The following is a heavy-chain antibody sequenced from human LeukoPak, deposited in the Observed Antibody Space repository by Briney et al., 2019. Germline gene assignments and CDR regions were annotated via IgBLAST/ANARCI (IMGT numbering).Heavy chain of an antibody. CDR2: INLNSGGT. CDR3: AIELTSSYYFDI. J-gene: IGHJ4*02. V-gene: IGHV1-2*02. Sequence: ASVKGSCKASGYTFTGYYMHWVRQAPGQGLEWMGYINLNSGGTKYAQKFQDRVTMTRDTSISTAYLELSTLRSDDAAVYYCAIELTSSYYFDIWGQGTLVTVSS. CDR1: GYTFTGYY. D-gene: IGHD1-7*01.